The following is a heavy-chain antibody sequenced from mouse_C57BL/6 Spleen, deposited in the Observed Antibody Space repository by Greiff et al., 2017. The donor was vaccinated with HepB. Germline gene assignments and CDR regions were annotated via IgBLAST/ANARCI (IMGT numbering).Heavy chain of an antibody. CDR1: GYTFTSYG. Sequence: VQLQQSGAELVRPGSSVKMSCKTSGYTFTSYGINWVKQRPGQGLEWIGYIYIGNGYTVYNEKFKGKATRTSDTSSSTAYMQLSSLTSEYSAIYFCARRYYGSSYHFDYWGQGATLTVSS. CDR3: ARRYYGSSYHFDY. D-gene: IGHD1-1*01. V-gene: IGHV1-58*01. CDR2: IYIGNGYT. J-gene: IGHJ2*01.